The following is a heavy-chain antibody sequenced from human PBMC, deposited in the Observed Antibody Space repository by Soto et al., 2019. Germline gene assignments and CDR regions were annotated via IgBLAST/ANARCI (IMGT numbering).Heavy chain of an antibody. D-gene: IGHD2-21*02. CDR2: ISPDGTDR. CDR3: TKYFLHGDC. CDR1: EFTFGDSW. J-gene: IGHJ3*01. Sequence: EVQLVESGGGLVQPGGSLRLSCVASEFTFGDSWMHWVRQAPGKGLVWVSRISPDGTDRRYADSVKGRFTISRDNAKNTLYLQMNSLRGEDTSVYYCTKYFLHGDCWGQGTMVTVSS. V-gene: IGHV3-74*01.